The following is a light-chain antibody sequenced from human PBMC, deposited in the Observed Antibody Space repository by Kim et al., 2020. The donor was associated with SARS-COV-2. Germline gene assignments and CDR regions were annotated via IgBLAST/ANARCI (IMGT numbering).Light chain of an antibody. CDR3: QSVDSSGTYYV. CDR1: ALPKQY. J-gene: IGLJ1*01. V-gene: IGLV3-25*03. Sequence: RGQTARITCPGDALPKQYAYWYQQKPGQAPGLLIYKDSERPSGIPERFSGSSSGTTVTLTISGVQAEDEADYFCQSVDSSGTYYVFGAGNKVTV. CDR2: KDS.